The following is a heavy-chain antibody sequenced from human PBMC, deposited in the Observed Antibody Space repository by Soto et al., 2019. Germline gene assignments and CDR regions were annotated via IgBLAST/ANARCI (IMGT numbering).Heavy chain of an antibody. V-gene: IGHV1-69*13. J-gene: IGHJ4*02. D-gene: IGHD2-21*02. CDR2: IIPIFGTA. CDR1: GGTFSSYA. Sequence: ASVKVSCKASGGTFSSYAISWVRQAPGQGLEWMGGIIPIFGTANYAQKFQGRVTITADESTSTAYMELSSLRSEDTAVYYCARVAYCGGDCLRPPFDYWGQGTLVTVSS. CDR3: ARVAYCGGDCLRPPFDY.